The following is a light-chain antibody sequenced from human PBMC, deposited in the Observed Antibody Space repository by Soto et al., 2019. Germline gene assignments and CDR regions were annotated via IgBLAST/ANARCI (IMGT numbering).Light chain of an antibody. CDR3: ETWDSNTRV. Sequence: QPVLTQSSSASASPGSSVKLTCTLSSGHSTYSIAWHQQQPGKAPRYLMKLEGSGSYNKGSGVPDRFSGSSSGADRYLTISNLQFEDEADYYCETWDSNTRVFGGGTKLTVL. V-gene: IGLV4-60*02. CDR1: SGHSTYS. J-gene: IGLJ3*02. CDR2: LEGSGSY.